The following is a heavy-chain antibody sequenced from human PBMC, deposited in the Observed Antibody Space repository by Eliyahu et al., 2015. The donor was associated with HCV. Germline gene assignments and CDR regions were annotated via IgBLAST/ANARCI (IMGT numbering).Heavy chain of an antibody. CDR1: GGTFSSYA. CDR2: IIPIFGTA. CDR3: ARDQPYYYDSSGPTRGAFDI. D-gene: IGHD3-22*01. Sequence: EVKKPGSSVKVSCKASGGTFSSYAISWVRQAPGQGLEWMGGIIPIFGTANYAQKFQGRVTITADESTSTAYMELSSLRSEDTAVYYCARDQPYYYDSSGPTRGAFDIWGQGTMVTVSS. J-gene: IGHJ3*02. V-gene: IGHV1-69*01.